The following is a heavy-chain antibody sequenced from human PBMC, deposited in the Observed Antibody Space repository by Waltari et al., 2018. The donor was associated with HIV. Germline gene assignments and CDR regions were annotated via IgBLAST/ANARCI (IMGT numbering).Heavy chain of an antibody. CDR1: GGSLRTGSSS. CDR2: IYTSGNT. V-gene: IGHV4-61*02. Sequence: QVQLQESGPGLVKPSQTLSLTCTVSGGSLRTGSSSWSWFRQPAGKGLEWIGRIYTSGNTDYNPSLKSRVTISVDTSKNQFSLKLTSVTAADTAVYYCARARVRSGYGLYYYYGMDVWGQGTTVTVSS. CDR3: ARARVRSGYGLYYYYGMDV. J-gene: IGHJ6*02. D-gene: IGHD5-12*01.